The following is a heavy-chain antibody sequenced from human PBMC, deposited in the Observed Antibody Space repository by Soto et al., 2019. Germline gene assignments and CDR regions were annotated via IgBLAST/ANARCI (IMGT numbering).Heavy chain of an antibody. D-gene: IGHD3-9*01. J-gene: IGHJ6*02. CDR3: ARVDYDILTGNMDV. CDR1: GGTFSSYA. V-gene: IGHV1-69*13. Sequence: SVKVSCKASGGTFSSYAISWVRQAPGQGLEWMGGIIPIFGTANYAQKFQGRVTITADESTSTAYMELSSLRSEDTAVYYCARVDYDILTGNMDVWGQGTTVTVSS. CDR2: IIPIFGTA.